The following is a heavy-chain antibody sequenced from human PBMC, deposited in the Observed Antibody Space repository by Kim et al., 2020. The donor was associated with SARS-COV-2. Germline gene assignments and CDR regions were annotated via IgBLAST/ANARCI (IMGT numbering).Heavy chain of an antibody. CDR3: ATGQVVPAADDAFDI. D-gene: IGHD2-2*01. Sequence: QKFQGRVTMTEDTSTDTAYMELSSLRSEDTAVYYCATGQVVPAADDAFDIWGQGTMVTVSS. J-gene: IGHJ3*02. V-gene: IGHV1-24*01.